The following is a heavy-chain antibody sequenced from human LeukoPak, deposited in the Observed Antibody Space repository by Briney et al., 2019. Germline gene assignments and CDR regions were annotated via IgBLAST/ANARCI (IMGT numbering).Heavy chain of an antibody. D-gene: IGHD4-11*01. CDR3: ARDSDYSGNGNGDWFDP. CDR1: GFRFTSFG. J-gene: IGHJ5*02. CDR2: ISTYICVT. Sequence: ASVKVSCKASGFRFTSFGVSWVRQAPGHGLEWMGWISTYICVTHYAEKCEDRVTMTIDTSTTTAYMELRSLRYDDTAVYYCARDSDYSGNGNGDWFDPWGQGTVVTVSS. V-gene: IGHV1-18*04.